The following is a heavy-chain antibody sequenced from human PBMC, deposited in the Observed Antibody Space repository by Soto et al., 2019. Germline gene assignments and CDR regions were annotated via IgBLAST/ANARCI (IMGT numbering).Heavy chain of an antibody. V-gene: IGHV4-59*08. CDR1: GGSLVTSYD. CDR3: ARRGLQFRGGYYHYGMDL. J-gene: IGHJ6*02. D-gene: IGHD3-10*01. Sequence: SETLSLTCTLSGGSLVTSYDWSWIRQPPGKGLEWIAYTHYSGSTNYNPSLKSRITMSTDTSKNQFSLKLSSVTAADTAVYYCARRGLQFRGGYYHYGMDLWGQGTTVTVSS. CDR2: THYSGST.